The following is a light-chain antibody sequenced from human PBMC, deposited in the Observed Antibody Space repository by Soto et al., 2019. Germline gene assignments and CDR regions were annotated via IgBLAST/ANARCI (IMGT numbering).Light chain of an antibody. CDR2: GAS. V-gene: IGKV3-20*01. Sequence: ETVLTQSPGTLSLSPGERASLSCRASQSISGRYLAWYQQKPGQPPRLLIYGASTRAPGIPDRFSGSGSGTDFTLTISRLEPEDFGVFYCQQYGNPPQTFGQGTRVEV. CDR1: QSISGRY. J-gene: IGKJ1*01. CDR3: QQYGNPPQT.